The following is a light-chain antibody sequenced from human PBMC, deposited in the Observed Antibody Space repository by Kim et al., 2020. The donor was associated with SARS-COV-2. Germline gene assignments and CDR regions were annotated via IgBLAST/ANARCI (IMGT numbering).Light chain of an antibody. CDR1: QDIANS. J-gene: IGKJ1*01. CDR3: QKYNSAPWT. Sequence: ASVGDRVTITCRASQDIANSLAWYQQKPGKVPQVLIYAASTLQSGVPSRFSGSGSGTEFTLTIGSRQTEDVATYYCQKYNSAPWTFGPGTKVDIK. CDR2: AAS. V-gene: IGKV1-27*01.